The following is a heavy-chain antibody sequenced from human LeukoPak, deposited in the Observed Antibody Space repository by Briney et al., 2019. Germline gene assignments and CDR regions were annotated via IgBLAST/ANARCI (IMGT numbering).Heavy chain of an antibody. CDR2: INTDGSST. D-gene: IGHD2-2*01. J-gene: IGHJ6*03. CDR3: ARGKRYCSSTSCYHYYYYYYMDV. CDR1: GFTFSSYW. Sequence: GGSLRLSCAASGFTFSSYWMHWVRQAPGKGLVWVSRINTDGSSTSYADSVKGRFTISRDNAKNTLYLQMNSLGAEDTAVYYCARGKRYCSSTSCYHYYYYYYMDVWGKGTTVTVSS. V-gene: IGHV3-74*01.